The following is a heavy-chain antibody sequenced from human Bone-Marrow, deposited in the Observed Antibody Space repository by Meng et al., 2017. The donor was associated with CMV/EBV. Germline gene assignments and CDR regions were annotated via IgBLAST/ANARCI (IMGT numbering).Heavy chain of an antibody. J-gene: IGHJ5*02. CDR1: GYTLTELS. Sequence: QGQVGQSGAEVKKAGASVKVSCKVSGYTLTELSMHWVRQAPGKGLEWMGGFDPEDGETIYAQKFQGRVTMTEDTSTDTAYMELSSLRSEDTAVYYCATDPPPHMGAAAPYNWFDPWGQGTLVTVSS. D-gene: IGHD6-13*01. CDR3: ATDPPPHMGAAAPYNWFDP. V-gene: IGHV1-24*01. CDR2: FDPEDGET.